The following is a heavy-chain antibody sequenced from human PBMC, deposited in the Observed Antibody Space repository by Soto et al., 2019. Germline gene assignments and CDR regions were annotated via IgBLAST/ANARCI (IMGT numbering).Heavy chain of an antibody. V-gene: IGHV4-4*02. CDR2: IYHSGST. J-gene: IGHJ5*02. CDR3: ARLNIAAAGPNWFDP. Sequence: TLSLTCAVSGGSISSSNWWSWVRQPPGKGLEWIGEIYHSGSTNYNPSLKSRVTISVDKSKNQFSLRLSSVAAADTAVYYCARLNIAAAGPNWFDPWGQGTLVTVSS. D-gene: IGHD6-13*01. CDR1: GGSISSSNW.